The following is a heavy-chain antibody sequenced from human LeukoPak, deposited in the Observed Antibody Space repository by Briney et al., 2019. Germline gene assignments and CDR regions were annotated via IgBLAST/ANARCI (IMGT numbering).Heavy chain of an antibody. CDR1: GGSISSSNYY. J-gene: IGHJ6*03. Sequence: PSGTLSLTCTVSGGSISSSNYYWGWIRQPPGKGLEWIGTIYYSGTTYYKPSLNSRVTIHVDTSKNQFSLKLSSMTAADTAVYYCARIYAPQYMDVWGKGTTVTVSS. CDR3: ARIYAPQYMDV. V-gene: IGHV4-39*01. CDR2: IYYSGTT. D-gene: IGHD3-16*01.